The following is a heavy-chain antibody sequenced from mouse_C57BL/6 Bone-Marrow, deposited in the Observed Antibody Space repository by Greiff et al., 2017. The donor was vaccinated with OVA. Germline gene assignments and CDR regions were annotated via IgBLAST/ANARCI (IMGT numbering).Heavy chain of an antibody. J-gene: IGHJ1*03. Sequence: VQLQQSGPGLVQPSQSLSITCTVSGFSLTSYGVHWVRQSPGKGLEWLGVIWSGGSTDYNAAFISRLSISKDNSKSQVFFKMNSLQADDTAIYYCARPYYDYDVWYFDVWGTGTTVTVSS. CDR3: ARPYYDYDVWYFDV. D-gene: IGHD2-4*01. CDR1: GFSLTSYG. CDR2: IWSGGST. V-gene: IGHV2-2*01.